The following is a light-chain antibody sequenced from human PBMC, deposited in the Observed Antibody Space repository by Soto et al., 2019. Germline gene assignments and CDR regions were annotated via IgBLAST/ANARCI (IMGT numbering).Light chain of an antibody. V-gene: IGLV1-40*01. CDR1: SSNIGADYD. CDR2: GNI. J-gene: IGLJ1*01. Sequence: QSVLTQPASVSGSPGQSITISCTGSSSNIGADYDVHWYQQRPGTAPKLLIFGNINRPSGVPDRFSGSKSGTSASLAITGLQAEDEGDYYCQSYDSTLSARYVFGTGTKLTVL. CDR3: QSYDSTLSARYV.